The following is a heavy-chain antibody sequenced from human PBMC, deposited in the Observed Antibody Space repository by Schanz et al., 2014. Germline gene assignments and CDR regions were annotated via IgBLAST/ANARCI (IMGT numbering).Heavy chain of an antibody. CDR1: GFDFNSYS. D-gene: IGHD3-10*01. CDR2: IATSSSTR. J-gene: IGHJ1*01. V-gene: IGHV3-48*01. Sequence: EVQLVESGGYLVQPGGSLRLSCAASGFDFNSYSMNWVRQVPGKGLEWLSYIATSSSTRHYADSVKGRVTISRDNAKNSVSLQMRRLRVEDTAVYYCASGVHVSSLQKGLQFWGRGTLVIVSS. CDR3: ASGVHVSSLQKGLQF.